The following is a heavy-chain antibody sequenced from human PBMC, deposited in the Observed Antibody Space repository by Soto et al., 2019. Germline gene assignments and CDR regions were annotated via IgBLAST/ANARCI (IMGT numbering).Heavy chain of an antibody. CDR1: GFTVSSYA. Sequence: EVQLLESGGGLVQPGGSLRLSCAASGFTVSSYAMSLVRQAPGKGLEWVSVISGSGSTSSADSVKGRFTISRDRSKNTVYLQMNSLRAEDTAVYYCAKALRFSFTTGYYMDVWGRGTTVTVSS. CDR2: ISGSGST. CDR3: AKALRFSFTTGYYMDV. V-gene: IGHV3-23*01. D-gene: IGHD4-4*01. J-gene: IGHJ6*03.